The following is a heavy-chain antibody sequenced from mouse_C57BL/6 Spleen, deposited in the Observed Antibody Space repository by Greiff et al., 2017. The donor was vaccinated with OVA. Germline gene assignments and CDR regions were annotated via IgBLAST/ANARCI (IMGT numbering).Heavy chain of an antibody. J-gene: IGHJ3*01. D-gene: IGHD4-1*01. CDR3: TGGGTLAY. V-gene: IGHV6-3*01. CDR2: IRLKSDNYAT. Sequence: EVKLVESGGGLVPPGGSMKLSCVASGFTFSNYWMNWVRQSPEKGLEWVAQIRLKSDNYATHYAESVKGRFTISRDDSKSSVYLQMNNLRAEDTGIYYCTGGGTLAYWGQGTLVTVSA. CDR1: GFTFSNYW.